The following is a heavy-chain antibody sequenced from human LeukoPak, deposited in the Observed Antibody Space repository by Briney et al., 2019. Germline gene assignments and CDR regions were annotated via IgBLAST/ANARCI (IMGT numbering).Heavy chain of an antibody. CDR1: GFTFSSYG. V-gene: IGHV3-21*01. Sequence: PGGTLRLSCAASGFTFSSYGMSWVRQAPGKGLEWVSAISGSGGTIYYADSVKGRFTISRDNAKNSLYLQMNSLRAEDTAVYYCAREWRYSSGHNAFDIWGQGTMVTVSS. D-gene: IGHD6-19*01. CDR3: AREWRYSSGHNAFDI. CDR2: ISGSGGTI. J-gene: IGHJ3*02.